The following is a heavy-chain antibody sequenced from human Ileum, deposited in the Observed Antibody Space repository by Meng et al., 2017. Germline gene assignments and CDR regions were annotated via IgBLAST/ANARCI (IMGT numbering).Heavy chain of an antibody. CDR3: VRDGPNYFDQ. Sequence: EVQLVASGGGLVQPGGSLRLSCAASGFTLSGYWMHWFRQGTGKSLVWLSHINSDGTGTSYAESVRGRFTISRDNAKNTLYLQMNSLTVEDTAVYYCVRDGPNYFDQWGQGTLVTVSS. CDR1: GFTLSGYW. CDR2: INSDGTGT. J-gene: IGHJ4*02. V-gene: IGHV3-74*01.